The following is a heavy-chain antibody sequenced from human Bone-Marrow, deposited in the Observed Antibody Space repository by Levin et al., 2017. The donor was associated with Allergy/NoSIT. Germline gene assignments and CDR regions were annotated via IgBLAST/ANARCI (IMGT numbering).Heavy chain of an antibody. J-gene: IGHJ4*02. Sequence: ESGPTLVKPTQTLTLTCTFSGFSLSSSGVGVGWIRQPPGKALEWLALFYWDDDKRYSPSLKNRLTITRDTSKNQVVLTMTNMDPVDTATYYCAHGRPLWFGELRQPWGYFDSWGPGTLVTVSP. CDR1: GFSLSSSGVG. V-gene: IGHV2-5*02. CDR3: AHGRPLWFGELRQPWGYFDS. D-gene: IGHD3-10*01. CDR2: FYWDDDK.